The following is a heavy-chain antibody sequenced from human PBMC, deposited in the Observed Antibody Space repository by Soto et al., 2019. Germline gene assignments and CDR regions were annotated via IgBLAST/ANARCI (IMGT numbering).Heavy chain of an antibody. V-gene: IGHV3-73*01. CDR1: GFTFSGSA. CDR2: IRSKANSYAT. D-gene: IGHD4-17*01. J-gene: IGHJ4*02. CDR3: TRLRDYGDYEHDNQVDY. Sequence: PGGSLRLSCAASGFTFSGSAMHWVRQASGKGLEWVGRIRSKANSYATAYAASVKGRFTISRDDSKNTAYLQMNSLKTEDTAVYYCTRLRDYGDYEHDNQVDYWAQGTLVTVSS.